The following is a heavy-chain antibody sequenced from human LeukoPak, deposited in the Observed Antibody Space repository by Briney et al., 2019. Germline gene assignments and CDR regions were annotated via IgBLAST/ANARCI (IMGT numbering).Heavy chain of an antibody. CDR2: LYRGGST. Sequence: GGSLRLSCAASGFTVSSNYMNWVRQAPGKGLEWVSVLYRGGSTYYADSVKGRFTISRDTSKNTVYLQMNSLRAEDTPVYYCARGGARQQLVENYFDHWGQGTLVTVSS. V-gene: IGHV3-53*01. CDR1: GFTVSSNY. D-gene: IGHD6-13*01. CDR3: ARGGARQQLVENYFDH. J-gene: IGHJ4*02.